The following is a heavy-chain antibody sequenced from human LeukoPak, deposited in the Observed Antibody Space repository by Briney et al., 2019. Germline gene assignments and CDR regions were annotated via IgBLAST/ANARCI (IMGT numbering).Heavy chain of an antibody. CDR1: GGTFSSYA. V-gene: IGHV1-69*05. CDR2: IIPIFGTA. CDR3: ARDRTSRRANWFDP. Sequence: ASVKVSCKASGGTFSSYAISWVRQAPGQGLEWMGGIIPIFGTANYAQKFQGRVTITTDESTSTAYMELGSLRSEDTAVYYCARDRTSRRANWFDPWGQGTLVTVSS. J-gene: IGHJ5*02.